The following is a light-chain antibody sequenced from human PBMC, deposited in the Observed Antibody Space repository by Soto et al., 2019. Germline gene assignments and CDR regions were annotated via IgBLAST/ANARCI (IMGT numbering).Light chain of an antibody. CDR1: QSVSSN. Sequence: IVMTQSPATLSVSPGERATLSCRASQSVSSNLAWYQQKPGQAPRLLIYGASTRATGIPARFSGSGSGTEFTLTISSLQSEDFAVYHCQQYGDSPLTFGGGTKVDIK. V-gene: IGKV3-15*01. J-gene: IGKJ4*01. CDR2: GAS. CDR3: QQYGDSPLT.